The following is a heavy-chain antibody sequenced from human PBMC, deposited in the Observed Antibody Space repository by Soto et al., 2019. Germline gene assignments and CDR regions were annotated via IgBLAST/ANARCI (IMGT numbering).Heavy chain of an antibody. CDR2: ISAYNGNT. D-gene: IGHD1-7*01. J-gene: IGHJ6*02. Sequence: GASVKVSCKASGYTFTSYGIRWVRQAPGQGLEWMGWISAYNGNTNYAQKLQGRVTMTTDTSTSTAYMELRSLRSDDTAVYYCARVGHNEWNYRRMDVWGQGTTVTVSS. CDR1: GYTFTSYG. CDR3: ARVGHNEWNYRRMDV. V-gene: IGHV1-18*01.